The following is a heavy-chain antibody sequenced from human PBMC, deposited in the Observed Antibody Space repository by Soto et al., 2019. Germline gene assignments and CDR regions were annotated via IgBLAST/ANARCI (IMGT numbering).Heavy chain of an antibody. CDR2: ISYYGSNK. Sequence: GGSLRLSCAASGFTFSSYAMHWVRQAPGKGLEWVAVISYYGSNKYYADSVKGRFTISRDNSKNTLYLQMNSLRAEDTAVYYCARAGTGRDYYYYYGMDVWGQGTTVTVSS. CDR3: ARAGTGRDYYYYYGMDV. V-gene: IGHV3-30-3*01. J-gene: IGHJ6*02. D-gene: IGHD1-1*01. CDR1: GFTFSSYA.